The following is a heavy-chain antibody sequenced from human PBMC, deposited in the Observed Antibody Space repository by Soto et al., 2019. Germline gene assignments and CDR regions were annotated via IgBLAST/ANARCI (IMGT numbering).Heavy chain of an antibody. CDR1: GFTFSSYG. CDR2: ISYDGSNK. V-gene: IGHV3-30*18. J-gene: IGHJ4*02. Sequence: QVQLVESGGGVVQPGRSLRLSCAASGFTFSSYGMHWVRQAPGKGLEWVAVISYDGSNKYYADSVKGRFTISRDNSKNTLYLQMNILRAEDTAVYYCSKPQYYYDSGGYYTVFDYWGQGTLVTVSS. CDR3: SKPQYYYDSGGYYTVFDY. D-gene: IGHD3-22*01.